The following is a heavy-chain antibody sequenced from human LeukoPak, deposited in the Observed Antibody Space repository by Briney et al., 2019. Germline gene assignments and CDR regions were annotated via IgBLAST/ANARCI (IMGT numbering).Heavy chain of an antibody. J-gene: IGHJ6*03. V-gene: IGHV4-4*07. CDR1: GDSIKSYY. Sequence: SETLSLTCTVSGDSIKSYYWSWIRQPAGKGLEWIGRIYTSGRTNYNPSVKSRVTMSVDTSKNHFSLKLSSVTAADTAAYYCARGGLEYSTSSGYYPYYYYMDVWGKGTTVTVSS. CDR2: IYTSGRT. D-gene: IGHD6-6*01. CDR3: ARGGLEYSTSSGYYPYYYYMDV.